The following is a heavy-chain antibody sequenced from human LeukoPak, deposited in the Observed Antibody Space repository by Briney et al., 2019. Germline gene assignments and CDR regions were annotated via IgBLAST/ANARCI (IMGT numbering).Heavy chain of an antibody. CDR3: AKGGYSSSWYRYYFDY. V-gene: IGHV3-23*01. Sequence: PGGSLRLSCAASGFTFSSYAMSWVRQAPGKGLEWVSAISGSGGSTYYADSVKGRFTISRDNSKNTLYLQMNSLRAEDTAVYYCAKGGYSSSWYRYYFDYWGQGTLVTVSS. CDR2: ISGSGGST. D-gene: IGHD6-13*01. J-gene: IGHJ4*02. CDR1: GFTFSSYA.